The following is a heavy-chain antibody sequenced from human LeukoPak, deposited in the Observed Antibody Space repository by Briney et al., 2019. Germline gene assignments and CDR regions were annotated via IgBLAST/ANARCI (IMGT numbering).Heavy chain of an antibody. Sequence: SGPTLVKPTQTLTLTCTFSGLSLSTSGVGVGWIRQPPGKALEWLALIYWNDDKRYSPSLKSRLTITKDTSKNQVVLTMTNMDPVDTSTYYCAHSKSGSYWYGQYYFDYWGQGTLVTVSS. CDR2: IYWNDDK. J-gene: IGHJ4*02. CDR1: GLSLSTSGVG. D-gene: IGHD1-26*01. CDR3: AHSKSGSYWYGQYYFDY. V-gene: IGHV2-5*01.